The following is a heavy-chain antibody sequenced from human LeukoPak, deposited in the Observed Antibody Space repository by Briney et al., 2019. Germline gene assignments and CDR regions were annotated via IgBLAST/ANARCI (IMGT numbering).Heavy chain of an antibody. J-gene: IGHJ4*02. V-gene: IGHV3-21*01. CDR2: ISSSSYI. CDR1: GFTFSSYS. Sequence: GGSLRLSCAASGFTFSSYSMNWVRQAPGKGLEWVSSISSSSYIYYADSVKGRFTISRDNAKNSLYLQMNSLRAEDTAVYYCARVLYYDSRGHFDYWGQGTLVTVSS. CDR3: ARVLYYDSRGHFDY. D-gene: IGHD3-22*01.